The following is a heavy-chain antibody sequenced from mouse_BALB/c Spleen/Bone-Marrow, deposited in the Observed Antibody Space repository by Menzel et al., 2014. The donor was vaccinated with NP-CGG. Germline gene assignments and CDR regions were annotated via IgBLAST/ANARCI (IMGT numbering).Heavy chain of an antibody. CDR3: ARSGATATPFAY. V-gene: IGHV1-87*01. J-gene: IGHJ3*01. CDR2: IYPGDGDS. Sequence: QVQLKESGAELARPGASVKLSCKASGYTFTNYWMQWVKQRPGQDLEWIGAIYPGDGDSRYTQKFKGKATLTADKSSSTAYMQLNSLASEDSAVYYCARSGATATPFAYWGQGTLSLSLQ. D-gene: IGHD1-2*01. CDR1: GYTFTNYW.